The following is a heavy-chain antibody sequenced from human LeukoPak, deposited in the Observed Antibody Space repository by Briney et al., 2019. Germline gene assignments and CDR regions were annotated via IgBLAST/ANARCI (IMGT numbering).Heavy chain of an antibody. V-gene: IGHV1-46*01. J-gene: IGHJ3*02. Sequence: ASVKVSCKASGNTFTSYYMHWVRQAPGQGLEWMGIINPSGGSTSYAQKFQGRVTMTRDMSTSTVYMELSSLRSEDTAVYYCARGMAPVAFDIWGQGTMVTVSS. D-gene: IGHD2-8*01. CDR1: GNTFTSYY. CDR2: INPSGGST. CDR3: ARGMAPVAFDI.